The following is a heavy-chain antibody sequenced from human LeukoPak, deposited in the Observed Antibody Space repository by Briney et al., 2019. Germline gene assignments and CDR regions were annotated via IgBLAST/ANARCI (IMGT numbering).Heavy chain of an antibody. CDR2: INHSGST. V-gene: IGHV4-34*01. Sequence: SETLPLTCAVYGGSFSGYYWSWIRQPPGKGLEWIGEINHSGSTNYNPSLKSRVTISVDTSKNQFSLKLSSVTAADTAVYYCASLPRRVRHYYYHGMDVWGQGTTVTVSS. J-gene: IGHJ6*02. CDR3: ASLPRRVRHYYYHGMDV. CDR1: GGSFSGYY.